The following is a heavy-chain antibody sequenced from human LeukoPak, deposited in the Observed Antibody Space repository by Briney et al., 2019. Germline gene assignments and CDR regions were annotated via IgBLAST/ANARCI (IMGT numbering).Heavy chain of an antibody. CDR3: ARSFTSYYDFWSGYGPAVNWFDP. CDR1: GGSISSYY. Sequence: SETLSLTCTVSGGSISSYYWSWIRQPAGKGLEWIGRVYTSGSTNYNPSLKSRVTMSVDTSKNQFSLKLSSVTAADTAVYYCARSFTSYYDFWSGYGPAVNWFDPWGQGTLVTVSS. V-gene: IGHV4-4*07. D-gene: IGHD3-3*01. CDR2: VYTSGST. J-gene: IGHJ5*02.